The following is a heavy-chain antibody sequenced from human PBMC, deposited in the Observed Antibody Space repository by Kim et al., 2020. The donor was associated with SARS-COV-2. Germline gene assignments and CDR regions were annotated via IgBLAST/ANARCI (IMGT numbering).Heavy chain of an antibody. Sequence: RGSLRLSCAASGFTLSTFVMSWVRQAPGKGLEWVSAITEGVGVTYYADSVKGRFTISRDNSKNTLYLQMNSLRAEDTAIYYCAKPDGPDFWGQGTLVTVSS. CDR3: AKPDGPDF. J-gene: IGHJ5*01. CDR2: ITEGVGVT. V-gene: IGHV3-23*01. CDR1: GFTLSTFV.